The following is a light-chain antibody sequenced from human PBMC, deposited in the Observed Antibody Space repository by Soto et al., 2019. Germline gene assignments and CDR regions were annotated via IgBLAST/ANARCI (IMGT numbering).Light chain of an antibody. V-gene: IGKV3-20*01. CDR1: QSVNNNY. CDR3: QQYGTSPFT. J-gene: IGKJ3*01. CDR2: GAS. Sequence: EIVLTQSPGTLSLSPGERVTLSCRASQSVNNNYLTWYQQKPGQAPRILIYGASSRATGIPDRFSGSGSGTDFTLTISRLEPEDFAVYYCQQYGTSPFTVGPGTKVDIK.